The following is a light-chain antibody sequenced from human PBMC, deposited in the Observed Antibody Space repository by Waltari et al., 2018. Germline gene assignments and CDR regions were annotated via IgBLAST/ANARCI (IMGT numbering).Light chain of an antibody. V-gene: IGKV1-27*01. CDR2: AAS. J-gene: IGKJ3*01. CDR3: QKYNSALFT. CDR1: QGISIY. Sequence: DIQMTQSPSSLSASVGYRVTNTCRASQGISIYLAGYQQKPGKVPKLLIYAASTVQSGVPARFSGSGSGTDFTLTISSLQPEDVATYYCQKYNSALFTFGPGTKVDIK.